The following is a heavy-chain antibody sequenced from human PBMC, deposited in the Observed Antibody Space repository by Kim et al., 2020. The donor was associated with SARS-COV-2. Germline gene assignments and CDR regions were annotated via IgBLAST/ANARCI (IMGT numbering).Heavy chain of an antibody. Sequence: GGSLRLSCAASGFTFSSYVMHWVRQAPGKGLEWVALISYEGSTQRYTDSVKGRFTVSRDNSKNILFLQMNSLRPVDTAVYYCARNLVGDTDLGPWGQGTLVTVSS. J-gene: IGHJ5*02. D-gene: IGHD1-26*01. V-gene: IGHV3-30*03. CDR3: ARNLVGDTDLGP. CDR2: ISYEGSTQ. CDR1: GFTFSSYV.